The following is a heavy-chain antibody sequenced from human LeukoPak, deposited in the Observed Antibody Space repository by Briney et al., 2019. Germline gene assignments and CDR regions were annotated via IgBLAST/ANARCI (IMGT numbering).Heavy chain of an antibody. CDR3: ARGQDDRSGTFDY. V-gene: IGHV4-61*01. J-gene: IGHJ4*02. CDR2: MSPSGTT. D-gene: IGHD3-22*01. Sequence: PSGTLSFTCTVSGDSASSGSYYLSWIRQPPGKGLDWIAYMSPSGTTNYNPSLKSRVTTSVDTSRTQFSLRLSSVTAADTAVYYCARGQDDRSGTFDYWGQGTLVTVSS. CDR1: GDSASSGSYY.